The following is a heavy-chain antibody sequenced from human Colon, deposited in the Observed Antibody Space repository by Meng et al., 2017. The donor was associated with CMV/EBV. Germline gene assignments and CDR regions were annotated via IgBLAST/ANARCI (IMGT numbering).Heavy chain of an antibody. CDR1: DYSISSGYY. J-gene: IGHJ4*02. CDR2: IYHSGST. Sequence: SETLSLTCTVSDYSISSGYYWGWIRQPPGKGLEWIGSIYHSGSTFHNPSLKSRVTISVDTSKNQFSLKLSSVTAADTAMYFCARGVGHATNNSLDHWGQGTLVTVSS. D-gene: IGHD1-1*01. V-gene: IGHV4-38-2*02. CDR3: ARGVGHATNNSLDH.